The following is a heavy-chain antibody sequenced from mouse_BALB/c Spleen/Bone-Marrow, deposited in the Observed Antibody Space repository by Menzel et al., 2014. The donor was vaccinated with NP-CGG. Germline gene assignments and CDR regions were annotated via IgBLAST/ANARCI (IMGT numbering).Heavy chain of an antibody. J-gene: IGHJ1*01. V-gene: IGHV4-1*02. D-gene: IGHD1-1*01. CDR2: INPDSSTI. CDR1: GFDFSRFW. CDR3: ARRYGSSYRYWYFDV. Sequence: EVKLLESGGGLVQPGGSLKVSCAASGFDFSRFWMSWVRQAPGKGLEWIGEINPDSSTINYTPSLKDKFIISRDSAKNTLYLQMSKVRSEDTAPYYCARRYGSSYRYWYFDVWGAGTTVTVSS.